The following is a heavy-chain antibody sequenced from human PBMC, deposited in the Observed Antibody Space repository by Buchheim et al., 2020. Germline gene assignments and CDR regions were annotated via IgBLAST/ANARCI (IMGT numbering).Heavy chain of an antibody. D-gene: IGHD2-2*01. Sequence: EVQLVESGGGLVQPGGSLRLSCAASGFTFSSYWMSWVRQAPGKGLEWVANIKQDGSEKYYVDSVKGRFTISSDNAKNSLYLQMNSLRAEDTAVYYCARRFSPHLNWYQYNWFDPRGQGTL. V-gene: IGHV3-7*01. J-gene: IGHJ5*02. CDR3: ARRFSPHLNWYQYNWFDP. CDR2: IKQDGSEK. CDR1: GFTFSSYW.